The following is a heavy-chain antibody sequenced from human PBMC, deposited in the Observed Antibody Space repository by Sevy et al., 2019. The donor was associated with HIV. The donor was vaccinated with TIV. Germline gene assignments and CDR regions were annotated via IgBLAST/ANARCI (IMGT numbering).Heavy chain of an antibody. CDR3: TRVDYYDISGSHY. CDR1: GFTFRDYS. V-gene: IGHV3-21*01. Sequence: GGSLRLSCEASGFTFRDYSMNWVRQAPGKGLEWVSSISSGSSYKKYGDSVKGRFTISRDNAKNSLYLQLDSLRAEDTAVYYCTRVDYYDISGSHYWGQGTLVTVSS. CDR2: ISSGSSYK. J-gene: IGHJ4*02. D-gene: IGHD3-22*01.